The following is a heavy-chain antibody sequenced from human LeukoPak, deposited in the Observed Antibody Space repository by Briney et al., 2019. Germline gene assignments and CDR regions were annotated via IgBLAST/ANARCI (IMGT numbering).Heavy chain of an antibody. CDR1: GFTFSDYY. V-gene: IGHV3-11*06. CDR2: ISSSSSYT. J-gene: IGHJ3*02. Sequence: EGSLRLSCAASGFTFSDYYMSWIRQAPGKGLEWVSYISSSSSYTNYADSVKGRFTISRDNAKNSLYLQMNSLRAEDTAVYYCARRAMVRGVMNAFDIWGQGTMVTVSS. D-gene: IGHD3-10*01. CDR3: ARRAMVRGVMNAFDI.